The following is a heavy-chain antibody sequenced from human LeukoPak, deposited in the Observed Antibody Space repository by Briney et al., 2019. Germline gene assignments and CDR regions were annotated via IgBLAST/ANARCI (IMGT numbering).Heavy chain of an antibody. D-gene: IGHD2-2*01. CDR3: ARDCSSTSCYASYYYGMDV. CDR1: GFTFSSNS. Sequence: GGSLRLSCAASGFTFSSNSMNWVRQAPGKGLEWVSSISSSSSYIYYADSVKGRFTTSRANAKNSLYLQMNSLRAEDTAVYYCARDCSSTSCYASYYYGMDVWGKGTTVTVSS. CDR2: ISSSSSYI. V-gene: IGHV3-21*01. J-gene: IGHJ6*04.